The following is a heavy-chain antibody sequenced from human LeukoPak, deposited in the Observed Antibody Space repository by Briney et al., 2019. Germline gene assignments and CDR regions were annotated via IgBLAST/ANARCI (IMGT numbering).Heavy chain of an antibody. CDR3: ARGIYCSSTSCPAPYYYYYYGMDV. CDR2: ISYSGST. V-gene: IGHV4-59*12. Sequence: SETLSLTCTVSGGSISSYYWSWIRQPPGKGLEWIGYISYSGSTSYNPSLKSRVTISLDTSNDQFSLKLSSVTAADTAVYYCARGIYCSSTSCPAPYYYYYYGMDVWGQGTTVTVSS. D-gene: IGHD2-2*01. CDR1: GGSISSYY. J-gene: IGHJ6*02.